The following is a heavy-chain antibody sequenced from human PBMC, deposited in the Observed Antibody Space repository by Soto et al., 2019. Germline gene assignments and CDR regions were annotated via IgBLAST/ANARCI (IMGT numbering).Heavy chain of an antibody. CDR1: GFTFSSYA. J-gene: IGHJ4*02. D-gene: IGHD4-4*01. Sequence: PGGSLRLSCAASGFTFSSYAMNWVRQAPGKGLEWVSGISGSGSRTYYADSVKGRFTISRDNSKNTLYLQMNSLRAEDTAVYYCAKDEGDYYSNYPDYWGQGSPVTVSS. CDR2: ISGSGSRT. CDR3: AKDEGDYYSNYPDY. V-gene: IGHV3-23*01.